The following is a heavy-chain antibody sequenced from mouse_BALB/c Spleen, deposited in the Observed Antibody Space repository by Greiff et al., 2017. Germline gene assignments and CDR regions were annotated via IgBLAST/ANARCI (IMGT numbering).Heavy chain of an antibody. Sequence: EVQLQQSGPELVKPGASVKMSCKASGYTFTSYVMHWVKQKPGQGLEWIGYINPYNDGTKYNEKFKGKATLTSDKSSSTAYMELSSLTSEDSAVYYCARSGYCGYYYAMDYWGQGTSVTVSS. J-gene: IGHJ4*01. CDR2: INPYNDGT. V-gene: IGHV1-14*01. CDR1: GYTFTSYV. CDR3: ARSGYCGYYYAMDY. D-gene: IGHD1-2*01.